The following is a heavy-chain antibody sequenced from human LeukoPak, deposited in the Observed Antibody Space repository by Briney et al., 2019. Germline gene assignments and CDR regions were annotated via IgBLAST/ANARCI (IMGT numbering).Heavy chain of an antibody. CDR2: IIPIFGTA. D-gene: IGHD1-1*01. J-gene: IGHJ4*02. Sequence: SVKVSCKASGGTFTSYAISWVRQAPGQGLEWMGGIIPIFGTANYAQKFQGRVTITADESTSTAYMEPSSLRSEDTAVYYCATSWNALRDYWGQGTLVTVSS. V-gene: IGHV1-69*13. CDR1: GGTFTSYA. CDR3: ATSWNALRDY.